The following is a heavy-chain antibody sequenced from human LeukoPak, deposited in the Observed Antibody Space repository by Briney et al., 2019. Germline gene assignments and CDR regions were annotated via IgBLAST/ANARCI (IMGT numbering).Heavy chain of an antibody. J-gene: IGHJ5*02. Sequence: ASVKVSCKASGGTFRSYAISWVRQAPGQVLEWMGGIIPIFGTANYAQKFQGRVTITADESTSTAYMELSSLRSEDTAVYYCAREVVVVVAATGWFDPWGQGTLVTVSS. D-gene: IGHD2-15*01. V-gene: IGHV1-69*13. CDR1: GGTFRSYA. CDR3: AREVVVVVAATGWFDP. CDR2: IIPIFGTA.